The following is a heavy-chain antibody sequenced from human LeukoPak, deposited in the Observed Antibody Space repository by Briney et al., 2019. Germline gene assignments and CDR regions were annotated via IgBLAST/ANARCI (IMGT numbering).Heavy chain of an antibody. J-gene: IGHJ4*02. CDR1: GGSISSYY. CDR3: ARGQYSSGWLDY. CDR2: IYYGGST. V-gene: IGHV4-59*08. D-gene: IGHD6-19*01. Sequence: SETLSLTCTVSGGSISSYYWSWIRQPPGKGLEWIGYIYYGGSTNYNPSLKSRVTISVDTSKNQFSLKLSSVTAADTAVYYCARGQYSSGWLDYWGQGTLVTVSS.